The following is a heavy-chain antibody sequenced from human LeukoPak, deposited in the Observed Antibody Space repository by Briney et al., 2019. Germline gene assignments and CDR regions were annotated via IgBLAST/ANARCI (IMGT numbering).Heavy chain of an antibody. V-gene: IGHV3-48*03. D-gene: IGHD3-10*01. Sequence: PGGSLRLSCAASGFTFSSYEMNWVRQAPGKGLEWVSYISSSGSTIYYADSVKGRFTISRDNSKNTLYLQMNSLRAEGTAVYYCAKDYGSGFLAGGDYWGQGTLVTVSS. CDR3: AKDYGSGFLAGGDY. CDR2: ISSSGSTI. J-gene: IGHJ4*02. CDR1: GFTFSSYE.